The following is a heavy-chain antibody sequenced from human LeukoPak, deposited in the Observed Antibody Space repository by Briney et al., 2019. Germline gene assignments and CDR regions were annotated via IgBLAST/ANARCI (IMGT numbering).Heavy chain of an antibody. CDR2: IIPIFGTA. D-gene: IGHD3-22*01. V-gene: IGHV1-69*05. J-gene: IGHJ5*02. CDR1: GGTFSSYA. CDR3: ARDPAYYDSSGYYYPSWFDP. Sequence: PMASVKVSCKAPGGTFSSYAISWVRQAPGQGLEWMGRIIPIFGTANYAQKFQGRVTITTDESTSTAYMELSSLRSEDTAVYYCARDPAYYDSSGYYYPSWFDPWGQGTLVTVSS.